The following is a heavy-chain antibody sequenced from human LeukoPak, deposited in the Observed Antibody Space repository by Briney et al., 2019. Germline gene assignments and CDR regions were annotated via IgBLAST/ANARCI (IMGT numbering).Heavy chain of an antibody. V-gene: IGHV3-48*03. D-gene: IGHD6-19*01. J-gene: IGHJ4*02. CDR1: GFTFSSYE. Sequence: PGGSLRLSCAASGFTFSSYEMNWVRQAPGKGLEWVSYISSSGSTIYYADSVKGRFTISRDNAKNSLYLHMNSLRAEDTAVYYCARAGSGWPFDYWGQGTLVTVSS. CDR3: ARAGSGWPFDY. CDR2: ISSSGSTI.